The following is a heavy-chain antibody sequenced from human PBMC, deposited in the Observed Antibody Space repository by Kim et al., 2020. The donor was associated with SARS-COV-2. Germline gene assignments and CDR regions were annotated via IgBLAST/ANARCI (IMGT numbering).Heavy chain of an antibody. CDR3: ARASGITMIVVVTAYGMDV. CDR2: INPSGGST. CDR1: GYTFTSYY. J-gene: IGHJ6*02. Sequence: ASVKVSCKASGYTFTSYYMHWVRQAPGQGLEWMGIINPSGGSTSYAQKFQGRVTMTRDTSTSTVYMELSSLRSEDTAVYYCARASGITMIVVVTAYGMDVGGQGTTVTVSS. V-gene: IGHV1-46*01. D-gene: IGHD3-22*01.